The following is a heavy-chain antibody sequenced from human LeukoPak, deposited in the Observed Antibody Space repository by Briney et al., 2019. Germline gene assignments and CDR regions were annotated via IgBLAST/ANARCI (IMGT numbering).Heavy chain of an antibody. CDR3: AKDSIAAAGNVNYFDY. Sequence: PGGSRRLSCAASGFTFSTYAMSWVRQAPGKGLEWVSAISGGGTGTYYADSVEGRFTISRDNSKNTLYLQMKRLRAEDTAVYHCAKDSIAAAGNVNYFDYWGQGTLVTVSS. V-gene: IGHV3-23*01. D-gene: IGHD6-13*01. J-gene: IGHJ4*02. CDR2: ISGGGTGT. CDR1: GFTFSTYA.